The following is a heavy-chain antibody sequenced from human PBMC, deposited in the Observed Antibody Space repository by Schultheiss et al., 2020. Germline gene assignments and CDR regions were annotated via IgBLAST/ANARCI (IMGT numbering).Heavy chain of an antibody. CDR1: GGSISSSSYY. Sequence: SETMSLTCTVSGGSISSSSYYWGWIRQPPGKGLEWIGSIYYSGSTYYNPSLKSRVTISVDTSKNQFSLKLSSVTAADTAVYYCARLGIAAAADYWGQGTLVTVSS. CDR3: ARLGIAAAADY. CDR2: IYYSGST. J-gene: IGHJ4*02. V-gene: IGHV4-39*01. D-gene: IGHD6-13*01.